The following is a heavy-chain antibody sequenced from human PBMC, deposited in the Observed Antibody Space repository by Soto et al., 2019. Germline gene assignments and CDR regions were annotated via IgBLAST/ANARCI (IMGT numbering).Heavy chain of an antibody. D-gene: IGHD3-9*01. CDR1: GFTFSDYY. Sequence: QVQLVESGGGLVKPGGSLRLSCAASGFTFSDYYMSWIRQAPGKGLEWVSYISGSSSYTNYADSVKGRFTISRDNAKNSLYLQMNALRAEDTAVYYCAIYFPTTSYFDYWGQGTLVTVSS. V-gene: IGHV3-11*06. J-gene: IGHJ4*02. CDR2: ISGSSSYT. CDR3: AIYFPTTSYFDY.